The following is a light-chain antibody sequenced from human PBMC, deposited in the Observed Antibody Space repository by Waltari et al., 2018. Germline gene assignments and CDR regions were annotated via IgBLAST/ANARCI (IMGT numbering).Light chain of an antibody. Sequence: QSALTQPPSASGSPGQSVTIPCTGTSSDGGGYNYVSWYQQHPGKAPKLMIYEVSKRPSGVPDRFSGSKSGNTASLTVSGLQAEDEADYYCSSYAGSNNFVFGGGTKLTVL. CDR1: SSDGGGYNY. CDR3: SSYAGSNNFV. CDR2: EVS. J-gene: IGLJ2*01. V-gene: IGLV2-8*01.